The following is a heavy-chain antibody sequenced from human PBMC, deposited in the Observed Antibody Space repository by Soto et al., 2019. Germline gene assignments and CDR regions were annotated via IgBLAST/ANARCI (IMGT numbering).Heavy chain of an antibody. D-gene: IGHD1-1*01. CDR2: INSGGTTT. J-gene: IGHJ3*01. CDR3: ARTNWNDERGACDV. CDR1: GFTFSSYW. Sequence: EVQLVESGGGLVQPGGSLRLSCAASGFTFSSYWMYWVRQVPGMGLVWVSRINSGGTTTSYADSVKGRFTISRDNAKNTLYLQMNSLRAEDTAIYYCARTNWNDERGACDVWGLGTMVTVSS. V-gene: IGHV3-74*01.